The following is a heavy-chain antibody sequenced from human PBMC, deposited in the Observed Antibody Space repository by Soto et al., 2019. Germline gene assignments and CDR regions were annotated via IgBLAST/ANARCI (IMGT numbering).Heavy chain of an antibody. Sequence: ASVKVSCKASGYTFTSYYMHRVRQAPGQGLEWMGIINPSGGSTSYAQKFQGRVTMTRDTSTSTVYMELSSLRSEDTAVYYCARDGYSGSYYVAFDIWGQGTMVTVSS. CDR3: ARDGYSGSYYVAFDI. CDR1: GYTFTSYY. CDR2: INPSGGST. J-gene: IGHJ3*02. D-gene: IGHD1-26*01. V-gene: IGHV1-46*01.